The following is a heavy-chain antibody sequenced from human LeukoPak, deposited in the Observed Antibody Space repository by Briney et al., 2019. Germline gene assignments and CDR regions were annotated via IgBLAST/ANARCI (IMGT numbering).Heavy chain of an antibody. D-gene: IGHD6-6*01. J-gene: IGHJ4*02. V-gene: IGHV5-51*01. Sequence: GESLKISCKGSGYSFTSYWIGWVRQMPGKGLEWMGIIYPGDSDTRYSPSFQGQVTISADKSISTAYLQWSSLKASDTAMYYCARIGPLEYSSSSGDYWGQGTLVTVSS. CDR2: IYPGDSDT. CDR3: ARIGPLEYSSSSGDY. CDR1: GYSFTSYW.